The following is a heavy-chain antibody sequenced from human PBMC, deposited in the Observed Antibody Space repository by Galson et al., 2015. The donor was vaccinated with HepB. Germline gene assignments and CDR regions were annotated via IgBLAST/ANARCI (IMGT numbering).Heavy chain of an antibody. Sequence: SLRLSCAASGFTFDKYSMHWVRQAPGKGLEWVALISYDGNNRYYGDSEKDRFTISRDTSKNTLYLQMNSLRAEDTAVYYCAREGPRLNYDSSAYYWYFDFWGQGTLVTVSS. V-gene: IGHV3-30*03. D-gene: IGHD3-22*01. CDR2: ISYDGNNR. CDR1: GFTFDKYS. J-gene: IGHJ4*02. CDR3: AREGPRLNYDSSAYYWYFDF.